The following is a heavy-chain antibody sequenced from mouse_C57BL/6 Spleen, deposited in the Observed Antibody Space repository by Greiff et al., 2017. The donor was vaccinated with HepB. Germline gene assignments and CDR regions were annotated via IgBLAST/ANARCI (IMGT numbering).Heavy chain of an antibody. CDR1: GYTFTSYW. CDR3: VCGPPYGSSPDFDY. Sequence: QVQLQQPGAELVKPGASVKMSCKASGYTFTSYWITWVKQRPGQGLEWIGDIYPGSGSTNYNEKFKSKATLTVDTSSSTAYMQLSSLTSEDSAVYYCVCGPPYGSSPDFDYWGQGTTLTVSS. D-gene: IGHD1-1*01. V-gene: IGHV1-55*01. J-gene: IGHJ2*01. CDR2: IYPGSGST.